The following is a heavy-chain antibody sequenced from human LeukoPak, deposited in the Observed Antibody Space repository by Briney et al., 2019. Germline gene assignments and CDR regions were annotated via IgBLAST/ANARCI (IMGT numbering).Heavy chain of an antibody. CDR1: GYSFSSYW. Sequence: GESLKISCKGSGYSFSSYWIGWVRQMPGKGLEWMGIIYPGDSETRYSPSFQGQVTISADKSISTAFLQWSSLKASDTAMYYCARPGRATVTRPDYWGQGTLVTVTS. CDR2: IYPGDSET. V-gene: IGHV5-51*01. J-gene: IGHJ4*02. D-gene: IGHD4-17*01. CDR3: ARPGRATVTRPDY.